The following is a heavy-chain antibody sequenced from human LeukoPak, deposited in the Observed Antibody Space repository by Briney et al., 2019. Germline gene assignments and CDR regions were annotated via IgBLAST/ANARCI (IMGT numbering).Heavy chain of an antibody. J-gene: IGHJ6*02. CDR2: INPNSGGT. Sequence: ASVKVSCKASGYTFTGYYMHWVRQAPGQGLEWMGWINPNSGGTNYAQKFQGRVTMTRDTSISTAYMELSSLRSEDTAVYYCARVRYYGSAPPYYYYYYGMDVWGQGTTVTVSS. V-gene: IGHV1-2*02. CDR3: ARVRYYGSAPPYYYYYYGMDV. D-gene: IGHD3-10*01. CDR1: GYTFTGYY.